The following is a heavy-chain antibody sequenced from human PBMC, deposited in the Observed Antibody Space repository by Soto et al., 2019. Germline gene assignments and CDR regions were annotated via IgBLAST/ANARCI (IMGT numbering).Heavy chain of an antibody. CDR2: TSAYNGNT. CDR3: ARGLEGDSDRFDI. V-gene: IGHV1-18*01. J-gene: IGHJ3*02. CDR1: GYTFTSCG. Sequence: GASVKVSCKASGYTFTSCGISWVRQAPGQGLEWMGWTSAYNGNTNYAQKLQGRVTLTTDTSTNTAYMELRSLRSDDTAVYYCARGLEGDSDRFDISGRRSIVPVSS.